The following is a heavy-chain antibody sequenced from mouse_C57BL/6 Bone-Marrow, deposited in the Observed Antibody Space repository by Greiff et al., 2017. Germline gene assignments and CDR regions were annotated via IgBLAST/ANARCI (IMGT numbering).Heavy chain of an antibody. J-gene: IGHJ2*01. CDR2: INPYNGGT. CDR3: ARRGDGYYLYYFDY. Sequence: EVQLQQSGPVLVKPGASVKMSCKASGYTFTDYYMNWVKQSHGKSLEWIGVINPYNGGTSYNQKFKGKATLTVAKSSSTAYMELNSLTSEDSAVYYCARRGDGYYLYYFDYWGQGTTLTVSS. CDR1: GYTFTDYY. D-gene: IGHD2-3*01. V-gene: IGHV1-19*01.